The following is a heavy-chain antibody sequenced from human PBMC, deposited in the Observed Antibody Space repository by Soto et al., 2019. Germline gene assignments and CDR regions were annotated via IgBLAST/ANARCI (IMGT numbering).Heavy chain of an antibody. V-gene: IGHV3-30*18. J-gene: IGHJ4*02. CDR1: GFTFSSYG. D-gene: IGHD3-10*01. CDR2: ISYDGSNK. Sequence: QVQLVESVGGVVQPGRSLRLSCAASGFTFSSYGMHWVRQAPGKGLEWVAVISYDGSNKYYADSVKGRFTISRDNSKNTLYLQMNSLRAEDTAVYYCANTGPGSSFDYWGQGTLVTVSS. CDR3: ANTGPGSSFDY.